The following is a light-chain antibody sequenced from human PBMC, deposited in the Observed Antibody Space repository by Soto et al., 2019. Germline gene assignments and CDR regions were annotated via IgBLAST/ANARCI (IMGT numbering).Light chain of an antibody. CDR3: QQYNDWHPKRT. J-gene: IGKJ1*01. V-gene: IGKV3-15*01. CDR2: GAS. CDR1: QSITTN. Sequence: EVVMTQSPVTLSVSPGERATLSCRASQSITTNLAWYQQKPGQAPRLLIYGASTRATGVPARFSGSGSGTQFTLTISSLQSEDFALYYCQQYNDWHPKRTFGQGTRVDFK.